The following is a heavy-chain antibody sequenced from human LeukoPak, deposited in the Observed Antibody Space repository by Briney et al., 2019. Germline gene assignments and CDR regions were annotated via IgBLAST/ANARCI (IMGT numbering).Heavy chain of an antibody. Sequence: SETLSLTCTVSGGSISSSTYYWGWIRQPPGKGLEWIGSIYYSGSTYNNPSLKRRVTIFVDTSKNQFSLKLSSVTATDTAVYYCARTYGDYDDAFDVWGQGTMVTVSS. J-gene: IGHJ3*01. CDR3: ARTYGDYDDAFDV. CDR1: GGSISSSTYY. CDR2: IYYSGST. V-gene: IGHV4-39*01. D-gene: IGHD4-17*01.